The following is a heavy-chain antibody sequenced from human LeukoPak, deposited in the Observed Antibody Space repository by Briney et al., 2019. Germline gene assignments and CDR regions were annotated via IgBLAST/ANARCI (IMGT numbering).Heavy chain of an antibody. J-gene: IGHJ4*02. CDR3: AKDRYCSGGIYYSEIFDY. V-gene: IGHV3-23*01. Sequence: GGSLRLSCAASGFTFSSYAMSWVRQAPGKGLEWVSAISGSGGSTHYADSVKGRFTISRDNSKNTLYLQMNSLRAEDTAVYYCAKDRYCSGGIYYSEIFDYWGQGTLVTVSS. CDR1: GFTFSSYA. D-gene: IGHD2-15*01. CDR2: ISGSGGST.